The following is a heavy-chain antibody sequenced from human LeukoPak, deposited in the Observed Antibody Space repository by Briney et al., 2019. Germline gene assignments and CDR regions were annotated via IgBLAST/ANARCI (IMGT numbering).Heavy chain of an antibody. CDR2: INPNSGGT. CDR1: GYTFTGYY. CDR3: AAYDYVWGSYRSFDY. Sequence: GASVKVSCKASGYTFTGYYMHRVRQAPGQGLEWMGRINPNSGGTNYAQKFQGRVAMTRDTSISTAYMELSRLRSDDTAVYYCAAYDYVWGSYRSFDYWGQGTLVTVSS. D-gene: IGHD3-16*02. J-gene: IGHJ4*02. V-gene: IGHV1-2*06.